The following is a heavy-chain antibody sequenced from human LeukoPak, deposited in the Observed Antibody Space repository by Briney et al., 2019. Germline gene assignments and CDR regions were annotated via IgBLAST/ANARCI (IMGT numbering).Heavy chain of an antibody. CDR3: ARDKMWGDDSGYDRYFDY. J-gene: IGHJ4*02. CDR2: INPNSGGT. D-gene: IGHD5-12*01. V-gene: IGHV1-2*02. Sequence: ASVKVSCKASGYTFTGYYMHWVRQAPGQGLEWMGWINPNSGGTNYAQKFQGRVTMTRDTSISTAYMELSRLRSDDTAVYYCARDKMWGDDSGYDRYFDYWGQGTLVTVSS. CDR1: GYTFTGYY.